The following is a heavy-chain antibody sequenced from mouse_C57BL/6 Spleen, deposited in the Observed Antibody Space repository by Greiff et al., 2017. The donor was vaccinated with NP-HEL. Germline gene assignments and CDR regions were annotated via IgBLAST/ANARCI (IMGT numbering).Heavy chain of an antibody. CDR2: IYPGDGDT. J-gene: IGHJ2*01. D-gene: IGHD2-5*01. CDR1: GYAFSSSW. Sequence: QVQLKESGPELVKPGASVKISCKASGYAFSSSWMNWVKQRPGKGLEWIGRIYPGDGDTNYNGKFKGKATLTADKSSSTAYMQLSSLTSEDSAVYFCAGCYCNKGLFDYWGQGTTLTVSS. V-gene: IGHV1-82*01. CDR3: AGCYCNKGLFDY.